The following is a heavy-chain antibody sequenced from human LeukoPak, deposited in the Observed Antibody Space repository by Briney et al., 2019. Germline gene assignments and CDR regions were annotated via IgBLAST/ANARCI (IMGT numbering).Heavy chain of an antibody. CDR3: ARRNSGTWWSFDS. J-gene: IGHJ4*02. V-gene: IGHV3-7*01. Sequence: GGSLRLSCEASRFTFSSYWMSWVRQAPGKGLEWVANIKDDGSQKNYIDSVKGRFTISRDNAQASLFLQMNSLSSEETAVYYCARRNSGTWWSFDSWGQGTLVTVSS. D-gene: IGHD2-15*01. CDR2: IKDDGSQK. CDR1: RFTFSSYW.